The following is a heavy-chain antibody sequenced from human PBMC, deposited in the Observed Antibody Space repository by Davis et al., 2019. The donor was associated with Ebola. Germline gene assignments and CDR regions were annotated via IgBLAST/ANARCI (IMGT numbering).Heavy chain of an antibody. CDR1: DYPFTSYG. J-gene: IGHJ6*04. CDR3: AKGLGEGVYSSSSSYLSYHYGMDA. Sequence: ASVKVSCKASDYPFTSYGITWVRQAPGQGLEWMGWISGDNGNIQYAQKFQGRVTMTTDTSTGTAYMELTSLRSEDTAVYYCAKGLGEGVYSSSSSYLSYHYGMDAWGKGTTVTVSS. V-gene: IGHV1-18*04. D-gene: IGHD2-2*01. CDR2: ISGDNGNI.